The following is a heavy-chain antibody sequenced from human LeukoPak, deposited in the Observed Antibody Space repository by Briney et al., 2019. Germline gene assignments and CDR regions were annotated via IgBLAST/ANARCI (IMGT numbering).Heavy chain of an antibody. D-gene: IGHD3-22*01. J-gene: IGHJ4*02. CDR2: ISGSGGST. V-gene: IGHV3-23*01. Sequence: PGGSLRLSCAASGFTLSSYAMSWVRQAPGKGLEWVSAISGSGGSTYYADSVKGRFTISRDNSKNTLYLQMNSLRAEDTAVYYCAKVLPLDYYDSSGYYADWGQGTLVTVSS. CDR3: AKVLPLDYYDSSGYYAD. CDR1: GFTLSSYA.